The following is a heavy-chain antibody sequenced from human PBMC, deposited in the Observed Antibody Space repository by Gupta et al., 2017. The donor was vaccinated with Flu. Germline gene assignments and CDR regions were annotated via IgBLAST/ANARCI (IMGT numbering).Heavy chain of an antibody. V-gene: IGHV4-59*01. D-gene: IGHD2-8*02. CDR1: GGSISSYY. CDR2: IYYSGST. Sequence: QVQLQESGPGLVKPSETLSLTCTVSGGSISSYYWSWIRQPPGKGLEWIGYIYYSGSTNYNPSLKSRVTISVDTSKNQFSLKLSSVTAADTAVYYCARAGPYYYYGMDVWGQGTTVTVSS. J-gene: IGHJ6*02. CDR3: ARAGPYYYYGMDV.